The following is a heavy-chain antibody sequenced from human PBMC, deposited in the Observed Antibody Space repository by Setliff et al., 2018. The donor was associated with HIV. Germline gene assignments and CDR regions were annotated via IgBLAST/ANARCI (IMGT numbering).Heavy chain of an antibody. V-gene: IGHV4-4*02. J-gene: IGHJ4*02. CDR2: VSHSGTT. CDR3: ARDQRLSY. CDR1: GVSISNSNW. Sequence: PSETLSLTCVISGVSISNSNWWTCVRQPPGKGLEWIGEVSHSGTTNYNPSLKSRVTMSVDKSTNQFSLKLSSVTAADTAVYYCARDQRLSYWGQGTLVTVSS.